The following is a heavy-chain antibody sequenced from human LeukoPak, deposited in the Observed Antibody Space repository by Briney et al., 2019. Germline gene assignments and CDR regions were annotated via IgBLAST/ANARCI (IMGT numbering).Heavy chain of an antibody. CDR2: MSSDGNTK. Sequence: PGGSLRLSCAASGFTFSTYSIHWVRQAPGKGLEWVAIMSSDGNTKFYSASVQGRFTISRDNSKNTLYLQMNSLRAEDTAVYYCARGFYSSSWYYFDYWGQGTLVTVSS. CDR1: GFTFSTYS. D-gene: IGHD6-13*01. V-gene: IGHV3-30*14. CDR3: ARGFYSSSWYYFDY. J-gene: IGHJ4*02.